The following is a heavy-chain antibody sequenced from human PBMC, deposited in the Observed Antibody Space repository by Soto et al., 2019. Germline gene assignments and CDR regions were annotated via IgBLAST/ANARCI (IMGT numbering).Heavy chain of an antibody. J-gene: IGHJ3*02. CDR1: GYTFTSYA. CDR2: INAGNGNT. CDR3: ARGKIVVVPAAPGVYYYDSSGGVAFDI. D-gene: IGHD3-22*01. V-gene: IGHV1-3*01. Sequence: GASVKVSCKASGYTFTSYAMHWVCQAPGQRLEWMGWINAGNGNTKYSQKFQGRVTITRDTSASTAYMELSSLRSEDTAVYYCARGKIVVVPAAPGVYYYDSSGGVAFDIWGQGTMVTVSS.